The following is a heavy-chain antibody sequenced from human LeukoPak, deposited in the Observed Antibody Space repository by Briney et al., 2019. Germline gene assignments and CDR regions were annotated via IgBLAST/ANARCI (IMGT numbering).Heavy chain of an antibody. CDR3: AKDLSEWELHDY. CDR2: ISGSGGST. V-gene: IGHV3-23*01. D-gene: IGHD1-26*01. J-gene: IGHJ4*02. Sequence: GSLRLSCAASGFTFSSYAMSWVRQAPGKGLQWVSAISGSGGSTYYADSVKGRFTIPRDNSKNTLYLQMNSLRAEDTAVYYCAKDLSEWELHDYWGQGTLVTVSS. CDR1: GFTFSSYA.